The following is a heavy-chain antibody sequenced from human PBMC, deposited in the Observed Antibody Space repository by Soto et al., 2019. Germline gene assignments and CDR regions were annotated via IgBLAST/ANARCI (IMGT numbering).Heavy chain of an antibody. CDR2: ISSSSSYI. CDR1: GITFSSYS. D-gene: IGHD5-12*01. J-gene: IGHJ6*02. Sequence: EVQLVESGGGLVKPGGSLRLSCAASGITFSSYSMNWVRQAPGKGLEWVSSISSSSSYIYQADSVKGRFTISRDNVKNSLYLQMNSLRAEDTAVYYCARDALPVRGFESRRLPGDYYYYGMDVWGQGTTVTVSS. CDR3: ARDALPVRGFESRRLPGDYYYYGMDV. V-gene: IGHV3-21*01.